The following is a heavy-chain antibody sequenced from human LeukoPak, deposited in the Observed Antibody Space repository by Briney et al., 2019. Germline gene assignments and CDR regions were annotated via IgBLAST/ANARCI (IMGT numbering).Heavy chain of an antibody. CDR1: DGSFSGYY. J-gene: IGHJ3*02. V-gene: IGHV4-34*01. CDR3: ASSYSSSWYSAFDI. CDR2: INHSGST. Sequence: SETLSLTCAVYDGSFSGYYWSWIRQPPGKGLEWIGEINHSGSTNYNPSLKSRVTISVDTSKNQFSLELSSVTAADTAVYYCASSYSSSWYSAFDIWGQGTMVTVSS. D-gene: IGHD6-13*01.